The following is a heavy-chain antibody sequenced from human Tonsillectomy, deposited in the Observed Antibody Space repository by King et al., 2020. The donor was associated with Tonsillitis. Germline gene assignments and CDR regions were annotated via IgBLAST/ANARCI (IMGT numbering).Heavy chain of an antibody. CDR1: GFTVSSNY. J-gene: IGHJ4*02. Sequence: VQLVESGGGLVQPGGSLRLSCAASGFTVSSNYMSWVRQAPGKGLEWVSVIYSGGSTYYADSVKGRFTISRDNSKNTLYLQMNSLRAEDTAVYYCARDLEGATPDYWGQGTLVTVSS. D-gene: IGHD3-16*01. V-gene: IGHV3-66*01. CDR3: ARDLEGATPDY. CDR2: IYSGGST.